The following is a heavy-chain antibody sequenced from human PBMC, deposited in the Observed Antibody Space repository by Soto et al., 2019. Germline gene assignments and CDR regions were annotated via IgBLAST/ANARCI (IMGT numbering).Heavy chain of an antibody. CDR1: GYTFTSYG. Sequence: QVQLVQSGTEVKKPGASVKVSCKASGYTFTSYGIHWVRQAPGQRLEWMGWINAANGDTKYSPKFQGRVTITRDTSASTSYMELRSLRSEDTAVYYCVGRHVSATGIDWFDPWGQGTLVTVSS. D-gene: IGHD6-13*01. V-gene: IGHV1-3*01. CDR2: INAANGDT. CDR3: VGRHVSATGIDWFDP. J-gene: IGHJ5*02.